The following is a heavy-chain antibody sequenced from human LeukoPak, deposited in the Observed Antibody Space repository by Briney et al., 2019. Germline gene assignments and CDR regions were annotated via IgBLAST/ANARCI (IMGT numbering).Heavy chain of an antibody. CDR3: ANDYYDSSGYYD. V-gene: IGHV4-39*07. CDR1: GGSISSSSYY. Sequence: SETLSLTCTVSGGSISSSSYYWGWIRQPPGKGLEWIGSIYYSGSTYYNPSLKSRVTISVDTSKNQFSLKLSSVTAADTAVYYCANDYYDSSGYYDWGQGTLVTVSS. CDR2: IYYSGST. D-gene: IGHD3-22*01. J-gene: IGHJ4*02.